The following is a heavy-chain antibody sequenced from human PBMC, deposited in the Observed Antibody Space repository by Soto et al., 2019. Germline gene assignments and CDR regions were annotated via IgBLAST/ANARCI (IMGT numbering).Heavy chain of an antibody. CDR2: IYYSGST. V-gene: IGHV4-31*03. J-gene: IGHJ4*02. Sequence: TLSLTCTVSGGSISSGGYYWSWIRQHPGKGLEWIGYIYYSGSTYYNPSLKSRVTISVDTSKNQFSLKLSSVTAADTAVYYCARFYIPTWTVVTWATNKESDYWGQGTLVTVSS. D-gene: IGHD2-21*02. CDR1: GGSISSGGYY. CDR3: ARFYIPTWTVVTWATNKESDY.